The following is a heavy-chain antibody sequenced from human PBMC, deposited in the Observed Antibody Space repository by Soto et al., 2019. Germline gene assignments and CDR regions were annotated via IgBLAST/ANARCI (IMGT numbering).Heavy chain of an antibody. J-gene: IGHJ3*02. CDR2: TWYDGSNK. CDR1: YG. Sequence: YGVRRIRKDKGKGLKWAAVTWYDGSNKYYADSVKGRFTISRDNSKNTLYLQMNSLRAEDTAVYYCARDGFLYGSGSYISYRGAVFAIRLKGTTVTVSS. V-gene: IGHV3-33*01. D-gene: IGHD3-10*01. CDR3: ARDGFLYGSGSYISYRGAVFAI.